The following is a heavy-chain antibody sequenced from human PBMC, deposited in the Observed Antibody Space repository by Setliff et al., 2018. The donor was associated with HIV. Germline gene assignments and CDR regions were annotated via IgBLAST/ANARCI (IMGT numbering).Heavy chain of an antibody. V-gene: IGHV4-34*01. CDR1: GGSFSGYY. CDR3: ARGSRQLTIFGVVFKTNYYFMDV. J-gene: IGHJ6*03. CDR2: INHDRTT. D-gene: IGHD3-3*01. Sequence: SETLSLTCAVYGGSFSGYYWSWIRQPPGKGLEWIGEINHDRTTNYNPSLKSRVTISVDTSKNQFSLTLNSVTAADTAVYYCARGSRQLTIFGVVFKTNYYFMDVWGQRDRGHRLL.